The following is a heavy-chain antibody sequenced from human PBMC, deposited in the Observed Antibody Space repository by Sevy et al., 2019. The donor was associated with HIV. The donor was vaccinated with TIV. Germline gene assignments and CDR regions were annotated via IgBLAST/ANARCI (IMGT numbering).Heavy chain of an antibody. J-gene: IGHJ3*02. D-gene: IGHD4-17*01. CDR2: IYPGDSDT. CDR3: AGQLTTVTRADAFDI. Sequence: GESLKISCKGSGYSFISYWIGWVRQMPGKGLEWMGIIYPGDSDTRYSPSFQGQVTISADESISPAYLQWSSLKASDTAMYYCAGQLTTVTRADAFDIWGQGTMVTVSS. V-gene: IGHV5-51*01. CDR1: GYSFISYW.